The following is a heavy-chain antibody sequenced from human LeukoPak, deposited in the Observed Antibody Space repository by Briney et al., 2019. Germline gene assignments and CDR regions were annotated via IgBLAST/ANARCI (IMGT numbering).Heavy chain of an antibody. CDR3: AKNRAGYNWYFDL. CDR2: IISSGSTI. CDR1: GFTFSAYY. Sequence: GGSLRLSCAASGFTFSAYYMSWIRQAPGKGLEWVSYIISSGSTIYYADSVKGRFTISRDNPKNSLYLQMNSLRAEDTAVYYCAKNRAGYNWYFDLWGRGTLVTVSS. V-gene: IGHV3-11*01. D-gene: IGHD3-9*01. J-gene: IGHJ2*01.